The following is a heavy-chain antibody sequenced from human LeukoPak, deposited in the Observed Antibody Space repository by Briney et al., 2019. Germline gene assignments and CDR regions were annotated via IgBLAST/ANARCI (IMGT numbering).Heavy chain of an antibody. V-gene: IGHV3-30*04. Sequence: GGSLRLSCAASGFTFSSYAMHWVRQAPGKGLEWVAVISYDGSSKYYADSVKGRFTISRDNSKNTLYLQMNSLRAEDTAVYYCARISMTTVTTDYWGQGTLVTVSS. J-gene: IGHJ4*02. D-gene: IGHD4-17*01. CDR2: ISYDGSSK. CDR1: GFTFSSYA. CDR3: ARISMTTVTTDY.